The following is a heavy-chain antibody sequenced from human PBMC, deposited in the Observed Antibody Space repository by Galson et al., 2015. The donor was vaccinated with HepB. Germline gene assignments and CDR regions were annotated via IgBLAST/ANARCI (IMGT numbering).Heavy chain of an antibody. J-gene: IGHJ3*02. V-gene: IGHV5-51*01. D-gene: IGHD1-26*01. CDR2: IYPGDSDT. Sequence: QSGAEVKKPGESLKISCTGSGYSFTSYWIGWVRQMPGKGLEWMGIIYPGDSDTRYSPSFQGQVTISADKSISTAYLQWSSLKASDTAMYYCARNSYSGSYYGAFDIWGQGTMVTVSS. CDR3: ARNSYSGSYYGAFDI. CDR1: GYSFTSYW.